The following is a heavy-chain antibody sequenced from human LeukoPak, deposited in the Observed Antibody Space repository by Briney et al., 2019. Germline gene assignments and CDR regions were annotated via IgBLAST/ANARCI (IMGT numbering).Heavy chain of an antibody. CDR3: ARGTYFEYSSSSRYYYYYGMDV. V-gene: IGHV4-59*01. J-gene: IGHJ6*02. D-gene: IGHD6-6*01. CDR2: IYYSGST. Sequence: SETLSLTCTVSGGSISSYYWSWIRQPPGKGLEWIGYIYYSGSTNYNPSLKSRVTISVDTSKNQFSLKLSSVTAADTAVYYCARGTYFEYSSSSRYYYYYGMDVWGQGTTVTVSS. CDR1: GGSISSYY.